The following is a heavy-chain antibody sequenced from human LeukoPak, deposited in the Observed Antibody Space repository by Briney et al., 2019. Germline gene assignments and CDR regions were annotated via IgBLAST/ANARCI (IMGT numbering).Heavy chain of an antibody. CDR3: ARDRYDFWSGYPGFDY. V-gene: IGHV3-48*01. CDR2: ISSSSSTI. Sequence: GGSLRLSCAASGFTFSSYSMNWVRQAPGKGLEWVSYISSSSSTIYYADSVKGRFTISRDNAKNSLYLQMNSLRAEDTAVYYCARDRYDFWSGYPGFDYWGQGTLVTVSS. D-gene: IGHD3-3*01. J-gene: IGHJ4*02. CDR1: GFTFSSYS.